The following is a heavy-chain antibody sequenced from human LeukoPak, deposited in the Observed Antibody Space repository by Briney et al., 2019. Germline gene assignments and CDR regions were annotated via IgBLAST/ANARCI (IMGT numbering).Heavy chain of an antibody. CDR3: AKDIGRAMALRLFDY. J-gene: IGHJ4*02. CDR1: GFTFSSYS. V-gene: IGHV3-21*04. Sequence: GGSLRLSCAASGFTFSSYSMNWVRQAPGKGLEWVSSISSSSSYIYYADSVKGRFTISRDNAKNSLYLQMNSLRAEDTALYYCAKDIGRAMALRLFDYWGQGTLVTVSS. D-gene: IGHD5-18*01. CDR2: ISSSSSYI.